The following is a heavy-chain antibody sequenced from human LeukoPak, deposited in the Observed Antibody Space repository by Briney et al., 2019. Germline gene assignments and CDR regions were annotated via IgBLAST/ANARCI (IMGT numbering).Heavy chain of an antibody. V-gene: IGHV4-39*01. D-gene: IGHD3-10*01. Sequence: SETLSLTCAVSGGSISSSSYYWCWIRQPPGKGLEWIGSVYFTGSTYYTPSLKSRVTISVDTSKNQFSLKVSSVTAADTAVHYCARHSSYYGNFDYWGQGTLVTVSS. CDR2: VYFTGST. CDR3: ARHSSYYGNFDY. CDR1: GGSISSSSYY. J-gene: IGHJ4*02.